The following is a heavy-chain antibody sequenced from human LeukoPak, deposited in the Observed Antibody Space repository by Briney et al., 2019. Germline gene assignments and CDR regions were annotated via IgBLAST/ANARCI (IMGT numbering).Heavy chain of an antibody. V-gene: IGHV4-59*01. Sequence: KPSETLSLTCTVSGGSISSFYWSWIRQPPGKGLEWIAYIYYSGSTNYNPSLKSRVTMSVDTSKNQFSLKLSSVTAADTAAYYCARGPEGSGWYLGFDYWGQGTLVTVSS. CDR3: ARGPEGSGWYLGFDY. CDR2: IYYSGST. D-gene: IGHD6-19*01. CDR1: GGSISSFY. J-gene: IGHJ4*02.